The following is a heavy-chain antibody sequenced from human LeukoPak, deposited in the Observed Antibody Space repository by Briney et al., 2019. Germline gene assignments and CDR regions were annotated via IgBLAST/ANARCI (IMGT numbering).Heavy chain of an antibody. CDR3: ARAQLEQLWLLFDY. CDR2: IWYDGSNK. Sequence: SGGSLRLSRAASGFTFSTYAMHWVRQAPGKGLEWVAVIWYDGSNKYYADSVKGRFTISRDNSKNTLFLQMNSLRAEDTAVYYCARAQLEQLWLLFDYWGQGTLVTVSS. CDR1: GFTFSTYA. D-gene: IGHD5-18*01. V-gene: IGHV3-33*01. J-gene: IGHJ4*02.